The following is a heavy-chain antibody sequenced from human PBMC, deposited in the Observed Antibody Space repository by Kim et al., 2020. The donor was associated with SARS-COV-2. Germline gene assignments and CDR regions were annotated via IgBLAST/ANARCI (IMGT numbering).Heavy chain of an antibody. J-gene: IGHJ5*02. CDR3: ARDPDYGNWLDP. Sequence: YADSVKGRFTISWDNAKSSLYLQMHSLRAEDTAVYYCARDPDYGNWLDPWGQGTLVTVSS. V-gene: IGHV3-11*01. D-gene: IGHD4-17*01.